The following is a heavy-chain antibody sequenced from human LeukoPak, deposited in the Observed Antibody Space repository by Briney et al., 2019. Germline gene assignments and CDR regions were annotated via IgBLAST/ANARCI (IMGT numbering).Heavy chain of an antibody. CDR2: IYYSGST. Sequence: SETLSLTCTVSGGSINNYYWSWIRQPPGKGLEWIGYIYYSGSTNYNPSLKSRVTISVDTSKNQFSLQLNSVTPEDTAVYYCARSTSGNYMDVWGKGTTVTVSS. V-gene: IGHV4-59*12. J-gene: IGHJ6*03. CDR3: ARSTSGNYMDV. CDR1: GGSINNYY. D-gene: IGHD2-2*01.